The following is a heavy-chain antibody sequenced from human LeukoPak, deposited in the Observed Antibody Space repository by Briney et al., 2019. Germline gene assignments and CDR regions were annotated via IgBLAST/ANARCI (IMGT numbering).Heavy chain of an antibody. CDR2: INPNSGGT. CDR1: GYTFTGYY. Sequence: ASVKVSXKASGYTFTGYYMHWVRQAPGQGLEWMGRINPNSGGTNYAQKFQGRVTMTRDTSISTAYMELSRLRSDDTAVYYCARDQGSGWYYFDYWGQGTLVTVSS. D-gene: IGHD6-19*01. J-gene: IGHJ4*02. CDR3: ARDQGSGWYYFDY. V-gene: IGHV1-2*06.